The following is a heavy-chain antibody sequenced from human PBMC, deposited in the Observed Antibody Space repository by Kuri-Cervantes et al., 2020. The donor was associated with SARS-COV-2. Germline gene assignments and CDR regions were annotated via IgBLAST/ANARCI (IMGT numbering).Heavy chain of an antibody. D-gene: IGHD6-13*01. CDR2: INSDGSST. J-gene: IGHJ5*02. Sequence: ETLSLTCAASGFTFSSYWMHWVRQAPGKGLVWVSRINSDGSSTSYADSVKGRFTISRDNAKNTLYLQMNSLRAEDTAVYYCARGPLYSSSWHDWFDPWGQGTLVTVSS. CDR3: ARGPLYSSSWHDWFDP. CDR1: GFTFSSYW. V-gene: IGHV3-74*01.